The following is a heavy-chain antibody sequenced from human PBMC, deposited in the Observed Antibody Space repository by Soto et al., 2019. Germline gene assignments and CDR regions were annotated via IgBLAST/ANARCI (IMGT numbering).Heavy chain of an antibody. V-gene: IGHV3-23*01. J-gene: IGHJ2*01. CDR2: ISSDGGGT. CDR3: AKRRGQQLENWQFDV. Sequence: EVQLLESGGGLVQPGGSLRLSCVASGFSFRDRAMAWVRQAPGKGLEWVSDISSDGGGTFYADSVKGRFTISRDNVKKTVHLQMNRLRDEDTATYYCAKRRGQQLENWQFDVWGRGSLVSVAS. D-gene: IGHD1-1*01. CDR1: GFSFRDRA.